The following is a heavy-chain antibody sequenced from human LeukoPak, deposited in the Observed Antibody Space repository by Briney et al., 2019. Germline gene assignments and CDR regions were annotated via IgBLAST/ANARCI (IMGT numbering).Heavy chain of an antibody. J-gene: IGHJ4*02. CDR1: GGSISIYH. Sequence: SETLSLTCTVSGGSISIYHWRWIRQPSGKGLEWIGRIFTSGSTNYDPSLKSRVTMSVDTSKNQFSLKLSSVTAADTAVYYCARDPGSSWYNDYWGQGTLVTVPS. CDR3: ARDPGSSWYNDY. D-gene: IGHD6-13*01. V-gene: IGHV4-4*07. CDR2: IFTSGST.